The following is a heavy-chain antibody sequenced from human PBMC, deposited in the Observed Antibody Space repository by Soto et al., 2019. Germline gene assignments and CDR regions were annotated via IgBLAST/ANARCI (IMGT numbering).Heavy chain of an antibody. CDR3: AKEEGWGDTAMVDWYFDL. CDR1: GFTFSSYA. V-gene: IGHV3-23*01. J-gene: IGHJ2*01. Sequence: GGSLRLSCAASGFTFSSYAMSWVRQAPGKGLEWVSAISGSGGSTYYADSVKGRFTISRDNSKNTLYLQMNSLRAEDTAVYYCAKEEGWGDTAMVDWYFDLWGRGTLVTVSS. CDR2: ISGSGGST. D-gene: IGHD5-18*01.